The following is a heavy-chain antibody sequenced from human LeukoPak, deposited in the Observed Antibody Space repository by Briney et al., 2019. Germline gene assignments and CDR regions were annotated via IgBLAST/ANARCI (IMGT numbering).Heavy chain of an antibody. D-gene: IGHD6-13*01. V-gene: IGHV3-66*01. Sequence: PGGSLRLPCAASGFTFSSYGMHWVRQAPGRGLEWVSVIYSGGTTYHADSVKGRFTISRDNSKNTLYLQMNSLRAEDTAIYYCARGPDSSNWYEPVDYWGQGTLVTVSS. CDR3: ARGPDSSNWYEPVDY. CDR2: IYSGGTT. J-gene: IGHJ4*02. CDR1: GFTFSSYG.